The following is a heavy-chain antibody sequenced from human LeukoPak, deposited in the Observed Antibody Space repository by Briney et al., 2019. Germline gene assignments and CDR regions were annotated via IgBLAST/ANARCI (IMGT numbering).Heavy chain of an antibody. D-gene: IGHD3-10*01. J-gene: IGHJ4*02. CDR1: GFTFSDYY. CDR3: AKDMAAYYYASGNIDY. V-gene: IGHV3-11*01. Sequence: GGSLRLSCAASGFTFSDYYMSWIRQAPGKGLEWVSYISSSGSTIYYADSVKGRFTISRDNSKNTLYLQMNSLRAEDTALYYCAKDMAAYYYASGNIDYWGQGTLVTVSS. CDR2: ISSSGSTI.